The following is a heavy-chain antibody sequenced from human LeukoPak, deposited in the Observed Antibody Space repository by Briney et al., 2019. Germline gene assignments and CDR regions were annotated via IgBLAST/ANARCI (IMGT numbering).Heavy chain of an antibody. CDR2: MRGSGGMT. J-gene: IGHJ4*02. CDR1: GFTFSAYA. D-gene: IGHD3-22*01. Sequence: GGSLRLSCAVSGFTFSAYAMSWVRQAPGKGLEWVSAMRGSGGMTYYADSVKGRFSISRDNSKNTLHLQMNSLRAEDTAVCYCAKGAMPYYDGSGYNYFDYWGQGTPVTVSS. CDR3: AKGAMPYYDGSGYNYFDY. V-gene: IGHV3-23*01.